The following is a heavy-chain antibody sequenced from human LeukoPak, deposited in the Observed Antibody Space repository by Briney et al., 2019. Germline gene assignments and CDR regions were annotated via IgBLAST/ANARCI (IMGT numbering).Heavy chain of an antibody. J-gene: IGHJ4*02. D-gene: IGHD3/OR15-3a*01. V-gene: IGHV3-53*01. CDR3: AKVGVGTGHLRSFDY. CDR2: IYSAGST. Sequence: GGSLRLSCAASGFTVSINYMSWVRRAPGKGLEWVSVIYSAGSTYYADSVKGRFTISRDNSVNTLYLQMNSLRAEDTAVYYCAKVGVGTGHLRSFDYWGQGTLVTVSS. CDR1: GFTVSINY.